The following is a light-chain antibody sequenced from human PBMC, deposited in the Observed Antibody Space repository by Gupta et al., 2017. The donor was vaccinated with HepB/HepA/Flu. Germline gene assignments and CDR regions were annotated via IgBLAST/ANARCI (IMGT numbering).Light chain of an antibody. V-gene: IGLV3-19*01. Sequence: SSELTQDPAVSVALGQTVRITCQGDSLRTYYAIWYQQKPGQAPVLVIYGKNNRPAGSPDRFPGSTSGNTATLTITGAQAEDEADYYCGSRDINDYHLVFGGGTRLTVL. CDR1: SLRTYY. CDR2: GKN. CDR3: GSRDINDYHLV. J-gene: IGLJ3*02.